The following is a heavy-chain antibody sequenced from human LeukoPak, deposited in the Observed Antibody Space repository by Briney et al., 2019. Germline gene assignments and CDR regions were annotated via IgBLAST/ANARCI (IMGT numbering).Heavy chain of an antibody. Sequence: PGGSLRLSCAASGFTFSSSYMTWVRQAPGKGLEWVSVIRSGGSTVYADSVKGRFTISRDTSKNTLYLQMSSLRAEDTAVYFCAREFGLKSEIDFWGQGTLVTVSS. D-gene: IGHD3-16*01. CDR1: GFTFSSSY. J-gene: IGHJ4*02. CDR3: AREFGLKSEIDF. V-gene: IGHV3-53*01. CDR2: IRSGGST.